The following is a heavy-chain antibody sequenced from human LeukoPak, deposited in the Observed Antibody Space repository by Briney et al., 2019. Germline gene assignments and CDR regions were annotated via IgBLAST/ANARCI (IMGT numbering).Heavy chain of an antibody. J-gene: IGHJ4*02. D-gene: IGHD2-15*01. CDR3: ARRYCSGGSCYSSFDD. Sequence: SETLSLTCAVSGGSISSSNWWSWVRQPPGKGLEWIGEIYHSGSTNYNPSLKSRVTISVDKSKNQFSLKLTSVTAADTAVYYCARRYCSGGSCYSSFDDWGQGTLVTVSS. CDR1: GGSISSSNW. CDR2: IYHSGST. V-gene: IGHV4-4*02.